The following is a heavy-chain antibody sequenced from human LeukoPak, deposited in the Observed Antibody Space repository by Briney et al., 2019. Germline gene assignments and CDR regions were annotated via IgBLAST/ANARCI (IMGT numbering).Heavy chain of an antibody. V-gene: IGHV4-61*02. Sequence: PSETLSLTCTVSGGSITSGSYCWTWIRQSAGKGLEWIGRIYVSGATKYNPSLKSRVSISLDRSNNQFSLNLNSVTAADTAVYYCAREVYSGYDFPHPIDYWGQGTLVTVAS. CDR1: GGSITSGSYC. CDR2: IYVSGAT. CDR3: AREVYSGYDFPHPIDY. D-gene: IGHD5-12*01. J-gene: IGHJ4*02.